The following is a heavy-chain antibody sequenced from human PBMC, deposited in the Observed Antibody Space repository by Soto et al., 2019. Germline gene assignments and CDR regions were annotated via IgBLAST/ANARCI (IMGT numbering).Heavy chain of an antibody. CDR3: ARVTVTRTYYFDY. Sequence: SETLSLTCTVSGGSISSGGYYWSWIRQHPGKGLEWIGYIYYSGSTYYNPSLKSRVTISVDTSKNLFSLKLSSVTAADTAVYYCARVTVTRTYYFDYWGQGTLVTVSS. CDR2: IYYSGST. J-gene: IGHJ4*02. D-gene: IGHD4-17*01. V-gene: IGHV4-31*03. CDR1: GGSISSGGYY.